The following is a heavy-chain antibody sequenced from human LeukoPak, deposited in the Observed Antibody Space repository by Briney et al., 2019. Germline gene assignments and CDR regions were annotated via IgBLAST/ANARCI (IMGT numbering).Heavy chain of an antibody. CDR2: TIPIFGTA. Sequence: ASVKVSCKASGGTFSSYAISWVRQAPGQGREWMGGTIPIFGTANYAQKFQGRVTITTDESTSTAYLELSSLRSEDTAVYYCAREMYYYDQPGGNLRFDPWGQGTLVTVSS. V-gene: IGHV1-69*05. D-gene: IGHD3-22*01. CDR3: AREMYYYDQPGGNLRFDP. CDR1: GGTFSSYA. J-gene: IGHJ5*02.